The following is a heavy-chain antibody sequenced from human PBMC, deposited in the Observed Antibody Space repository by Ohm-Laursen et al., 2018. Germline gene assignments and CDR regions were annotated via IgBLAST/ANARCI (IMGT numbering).Heavy chain of an antibody. CDR1: GFTFSAYW. Sequence: SLRLSCTASGFTFSAYWMNWFRQAPGKGLESVASINQDGSEKYFVDSVRGRFTIYRVNAKNSLYLQMNSLRAEDTAVYYCVRDRRGGSIELRAGGQGALVTVSS. CDR2: INQDGSEK. CDR3: VRDRRGGSIELRA. D-gene: IGHD6-6*01. J-gene: IGHJ4*02. V-gene: IGHV3-7*01.